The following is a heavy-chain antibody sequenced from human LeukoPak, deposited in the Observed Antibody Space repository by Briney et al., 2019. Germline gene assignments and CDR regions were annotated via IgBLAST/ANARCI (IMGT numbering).Heavy chain of an antibody. Sequence: GRSLRLSCAASGFTFSSYGMHWVRQAPGKGLEWVAVISYDGSNKYYADSVKGRFTISRDNSKNTLYLQMNSLRAEDTAVYYCAKDPMPGTTQYFDYWGQGTLVTVSS. J-gene: IGHJ4*02. D-gene: IGHD1-7*01. V-gene: IGHV3-30*18. CDR1: GFTFSSYG. CDR2: ISYDGSNK. CDR3: AKDPMPGTTQYFDY.